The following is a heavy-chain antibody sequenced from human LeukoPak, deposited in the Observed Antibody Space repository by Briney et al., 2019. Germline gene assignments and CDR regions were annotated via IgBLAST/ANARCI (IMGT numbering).Heavy chain of an antibody. V-gene: IGHV3-30*02. J-gene: IGHJ6*03. CDR3: AKDREVVTSPYYYYMDV. D-gene: IGHD3-22*01. CDR1: GFTFSSYG. Sequence: GGSLRLSCAASGFTFSSYGMHWVRQAPGKGLEWVAFIRYEGSNKYYADSVKGRFTISRDNSKNTLYLQMNSLRAEDTAVYYCAKDREVVTSPYYYYMDVWGKGTTVTVSS. CDR2: IRYEGSNK.